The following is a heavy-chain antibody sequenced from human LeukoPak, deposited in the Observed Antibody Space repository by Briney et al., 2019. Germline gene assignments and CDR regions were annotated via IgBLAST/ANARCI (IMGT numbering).Heavy chain of an antibody. J-gene: IGHJ3*02. Sequence: ASVKVSCKASGYTFTGYYMHWVRQAPGQGLEWMGRINPNSGGTNYAQKFQGRVTMTRDTSISTAYMELSRLRSDDTAVYYCAVDIVLRDAFDIWGQGTMVTVSS. CDR2: INPNSGGT. D-gene: IGHD2-8*01. V-gene: IGHV1-2*06. CDR1: GYTFTGYY. CDR3: AVDIVLRDAFDI.